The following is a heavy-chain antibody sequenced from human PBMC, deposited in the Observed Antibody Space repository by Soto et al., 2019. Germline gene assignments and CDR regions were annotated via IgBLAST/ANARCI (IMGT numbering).Heavy chain of an antibody. CDR1: GGSISSYY. CDR2: IYYSGST. Sequence: SETLSLTCTVSGGSISSYYWSWIRQPPGKGLEWIGYIYYSGSTNYNPSLKSRVTISVDTSKNQFSLKLSSVTAADTAVYYCARRVSYYYSMDVWGKGTTVTVSS. CDR3: ARRVSYYYSMDV. V-gene: IGHV4-59*08. J-gene: IGHJ6*03.